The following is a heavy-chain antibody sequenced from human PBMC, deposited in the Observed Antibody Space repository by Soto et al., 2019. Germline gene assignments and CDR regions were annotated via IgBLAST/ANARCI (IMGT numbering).Heavy chain of an antibody. CDR3: AKDLLGRLVGKYFDY. D-gene: IGHD3-16*01. CDR1: GFTFSSYA. V-gene: IGHV3-23*01. Sequence: GGSLRLSCAASGFTFSSYAMSWVHQAPGKGLEWVSAISGSGGSTYYADSVKGRFTISRDNSKNTLYLQMNSLRAEDTAVYYCAKDLLGRLVGKYFDYWGQGTLVTVSS. J-gene: IGHJ4*02. CDR2: ISGSGGST.